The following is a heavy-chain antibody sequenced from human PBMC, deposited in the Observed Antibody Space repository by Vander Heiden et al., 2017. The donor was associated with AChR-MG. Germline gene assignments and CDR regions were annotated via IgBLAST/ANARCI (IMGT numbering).Heavy chain of an antibody. CDR3: ARGNGDYDFWSGYYTHYYYYGMDV. J-gene: IGHJ6*02. CDR1: GGSFSGYY. CDR2: INHSGSN. Sequence: QVQLQQWGAGLLKPSETLSLTCAVYGGSFSGYYWSWIRQPPVKGMEWMGEINHSGSNNYNPSLKSRVTISVDTSKNQFSLKLSSVTAADTAVYYCARGNGDYDFWSGYYTHYYYYGMDVWGQGTTVTVSS. D-gene: IGHD3-3*01. V-gene: IGHV4-34*01.